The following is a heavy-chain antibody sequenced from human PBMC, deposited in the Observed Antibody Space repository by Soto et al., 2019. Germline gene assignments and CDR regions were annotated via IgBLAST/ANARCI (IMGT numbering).Heavy chain of an antibody. J-gene: IGHJ4*02. CDR3: AKSPDFFCSSANCYRYYFDY. CDR1: GFTVISNY. Sequence: GSLRLSYAASGFTVISNYMSWVRQTPGKGLEWVSFIYSNGSTYYADYVKGRFSISRDNSNNMVYLQMSGLRAEDTAVYYCAKSPDFFCSSANCYRYYFDYWSQGTLVTVSS. V-gene: IGHV3-66*03. CDR2: IYSNGST. D-gene: IGHD2-2*02.